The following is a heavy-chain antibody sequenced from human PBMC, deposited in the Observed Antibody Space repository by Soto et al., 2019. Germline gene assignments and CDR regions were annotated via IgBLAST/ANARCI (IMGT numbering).Heavy chain of an antibody. D-gene: IGHD6-13*01. Sequence: QVQLVESGGGVVQPGRSLRLSCAASGFTFISYGMHWVRQAPGKGLEWVAVIWYDGSNKYYADSVKGRFTISRDNSKNTLYLQMNSMRAEDTALYYCAGFSSSWYGLIDYWGQGTLVTVSS. CDR1: GFTFISYG. CDR2: IWYDGSNK. V-gene: IGHV3-33*01. J-gene: IGHJ4*02. CDR3: AGFSSSWYGLIDY.